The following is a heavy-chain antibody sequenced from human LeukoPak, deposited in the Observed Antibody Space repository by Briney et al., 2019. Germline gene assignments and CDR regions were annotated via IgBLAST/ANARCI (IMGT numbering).Heavy chain of an antibody. CDR2: ISSSSSYI. D-gene: IGHD6-13*01. CDR3: ARDRNGYSSSWYYFDY. Sequence: PGGSLRLSCAASGFTFSSYSMNWVRQAPGKGLEWVSSISSSSSYIYYADSVKGRFTISRDNAKNSLYLQMNSLRAEDTAVYYCARDRNGYSSSWYYFDYWGQGTLVTVPS. CDR1: GFTFSSYS. V-gene: IGHV3-21*01. J-gene: IGHJ4*02.